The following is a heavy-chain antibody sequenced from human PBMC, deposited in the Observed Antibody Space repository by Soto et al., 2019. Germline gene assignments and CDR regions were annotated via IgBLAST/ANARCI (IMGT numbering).Heavy chain of an antibody. CDR2: INPNSGGT. D-gene: IGHD1-26*01. Sequence: ASVKVSCKASGYTFTGYYMHWVRQAPGQGLEWMGWINPNSGGTNYAQKCQGRVTMTRDTSISTAYMELSRLRSDDTAVYYCAKAMGELLWLYYYYGMDVWGQGTTVTVSS. J-gene: IGHJ6*02. V-gene: IGHV1-2*02. CDR1: GYTFTGYY. CDR3: AKAMGELLWLYYYYGMDV.